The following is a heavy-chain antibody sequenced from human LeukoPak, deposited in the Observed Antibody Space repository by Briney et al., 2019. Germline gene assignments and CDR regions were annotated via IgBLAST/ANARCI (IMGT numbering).Heavy chain of an antibody. CDR1: GFTFSSYS. J-gene: IGHJ5*02. CDR3: ARDLRSSWRGVQAYNWFDP. CDR2: ISSSSSYI. V-gene: IGHV3-21*01. Sequence: HPGGSLRLSCAASGFTFSSYSMNWVRQAPGKGLEWVSSISSSSSYIYYADSVKGRFTISRDNAKNSLYLQMNSLRAEDTAVYYCARDLRSSWRGVQAYNWFDPWGQGTLVTVSS. D-gene: IGHD6-13*01.